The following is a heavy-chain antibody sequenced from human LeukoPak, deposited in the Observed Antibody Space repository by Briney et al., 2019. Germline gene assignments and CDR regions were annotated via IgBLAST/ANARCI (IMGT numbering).Heavy chain of an antibody. CDR2: ISSNGGST. J-gene: IGHJ4*02. CDR3: ARDQRYCGGDCYSAPGDY. V-gene: IGHV3-64*01. D-gene: IGHD2-21*02. Sequence: GGSLRLSCAASGFTFSSYAMHWVRQAPGKGLEYVSAISSNGGSTYCANSVKGRFTISRDNSKNTLYLQMGSLRAEDMAVYYCARDQRYCGGDCYSAPGDYWGQGTLVTVSS. CDR1: GFTFSSYA.